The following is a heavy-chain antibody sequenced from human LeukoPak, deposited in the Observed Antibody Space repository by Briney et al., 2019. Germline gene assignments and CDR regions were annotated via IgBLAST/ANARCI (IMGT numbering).Heavy chain of an antibody. CDR2: IYYSGST. CDR1: GGSISSSSYY. Sequence: PSETLSLTCTVSGGSISSSSYYWGWIRQPPGKGLEWIGSIYYSGSTYYNPSLKSRVTISVDTSKNQFSLKLTSVTAADTAVYYCARDLGRLVRPWFDPWGQGTLVTVSS. J-gene: IGHJ5*02. D-gene: IGHD6-19*01. V-gene: IGHV4-39*07. CDR3: ARDLGRLVRPWFDP.